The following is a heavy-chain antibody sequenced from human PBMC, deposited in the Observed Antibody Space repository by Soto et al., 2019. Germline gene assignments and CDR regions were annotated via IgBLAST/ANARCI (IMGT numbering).Heavy chain of an antibody. V-gene: IGHV3-30*04. J-gene: IGHJ3*02. CDR1: GFTFSHYA. D-gene: IGHD3-10*01. CDR2: VSHDQSNK. Sequence: GGSLRLSCAASGFTFSHYAMHWVRQAPGKGLEWVAFVSHDQSNKYYADSVKGRFTISRDNSKNTLYLQMDSLKTEDTAVYYCTDLMRGVGAFDIWSRGTLVTVSS. CDR3: TDLMRGVGAFDI.